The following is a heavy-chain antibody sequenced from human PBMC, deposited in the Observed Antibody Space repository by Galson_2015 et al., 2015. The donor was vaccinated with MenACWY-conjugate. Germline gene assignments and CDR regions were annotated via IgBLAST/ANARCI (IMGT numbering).Heavy chain of an antibody. V-gene: IGHV3-7*01. D-gene: IGHD6-19*01. J-gene: IGHJ3*01. CDR1: GFTFSNSW. Sequence: SLRLSCATSGFTFSNSWMGWVRQAPGKGLEWEANIKHDGSGKFYVDSVKGRFIISRDNAKNSLYLQMDSLRAEDTAVYFCARAKEQWLSKTFDVWGQGTLVTVSS. CDR3: ARAKEQWLSKTFDV. CDR2: IKHDGSGK.